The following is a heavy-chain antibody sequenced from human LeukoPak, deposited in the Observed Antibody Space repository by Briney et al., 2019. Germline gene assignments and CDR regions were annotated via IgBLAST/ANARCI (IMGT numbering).Heavy chain of an antibody. Sequence: PGGSLRLSCAASGFTFSDYYMSWIRQAPGKGLEWVSVIYSDDRTYYADSVKGRFTISRDNSKNTLYLQMNTLRAEDTAVYYCTRDGDYYDTSGPDVWGKGTKVTVSS. J-gene: IGHJ6*04. CDR2: IYSDDRT. CDR1: GFTFSDYY. V-gene: IGHV3-53*01. CDR3: TRDGDYYDTSGPDV. D-gene: IGHD3-22*01.